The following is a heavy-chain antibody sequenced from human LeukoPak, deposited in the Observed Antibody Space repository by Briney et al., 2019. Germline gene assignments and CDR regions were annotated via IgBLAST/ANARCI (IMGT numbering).Heavy chain of an antibody. CDR2: ISGSGGST. CDR1: GFTFSSYA. Sequence: GGSLRLSCAASGFTFSSYAMSWVRQAPVKGLEWVSAISGSGGSTYYADSVKGRFTISRDNSKNTLYLQMNSLRAEDTAVYYCAKDQYYGDYYFDYWGQGTLVTVSS. J-gene: IGHJ4*02. V-gene: IGHV3-23*01. CDR3: AKDQYYGDYYFDY. D-gene: IGHD4-17*01.